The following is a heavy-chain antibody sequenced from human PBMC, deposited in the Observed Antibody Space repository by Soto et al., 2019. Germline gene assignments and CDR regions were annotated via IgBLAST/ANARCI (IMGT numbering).Heavy chain of an antibody. D-gene: IGHD7-27*01. Sequence: SETLSLTCTVSGGSIRSYYWSWIRQSPGKRLDWIGYIYYSGSTNYNPSLKSRVTISVDTSKNQFSLRLSSVTAADTAVYYCARGGPGDLPLYSYYYGMDVWGQGTTVTVSS. J-gene: IGHJ6*02. CDR2: IYYSGST. V-gene: IGHV4-59*01. CDR1: GGSIRSYY. CDR3: ARGGPGDLPLYSYYYGMDV.